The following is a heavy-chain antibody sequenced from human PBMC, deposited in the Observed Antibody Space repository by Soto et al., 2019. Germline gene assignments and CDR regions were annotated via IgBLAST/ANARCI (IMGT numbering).Heavy chain of an antibody. CDR2: ISGSGGST. Sequence: EVQLLESGGGLVQPGGSLRLSCAASGFTFSSYAMSWVRQAPGKGLEWVSAISGSGGSTYYADSVKGRFTISRDNSKKQMNMQMNGVRAEYTAVYYCAKYLRRGGTGTTDYWGQGTLVTVSS. CDR3: AKYLRRGGTGTTDY. J-gene: IGHJ4*02. D-gene: IGHD1-7*01. V-gene: IGHV3-23*01. CDR1: GFTFSSYA.